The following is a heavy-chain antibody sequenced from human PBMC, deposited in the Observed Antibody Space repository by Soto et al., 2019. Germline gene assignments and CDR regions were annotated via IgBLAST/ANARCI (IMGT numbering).Heavy chain of an antibody. J-gene: IGHJ1*01. V-gene: IGHV4-30-4*01. CDR3: ARELPGYSYGPGEVY. CDR2: IDYSGST. Sequence: LSLPCTVSGGSISSGYYYWSWIRQPTGKGLEWIGYIDYSGSTYYNPSLKSRVTISVDTSKNQFSLKLSSMTAADTAVYYCARELPGYSYGPGEVYWGQGTLVTVSS. D-gene: IGHD5-18*01. CDR1: GGSISSGYYY.